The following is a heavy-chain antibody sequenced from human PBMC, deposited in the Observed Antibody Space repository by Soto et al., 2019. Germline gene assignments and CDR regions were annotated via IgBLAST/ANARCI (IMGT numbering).Heavy chain of an antibody. D-gene: IGHD3-3*01. Sequence: GGSLRLSCAASGFTFSSYWMHWVRQAPGKGLVWVSRINSDGSSTSYADSVKGRFTISRDNAKNTMYVQMNSLRAEDTAVYYCASSRFFRXXYWGQGILVTVSS. CDR2: INSDGSST. CDR1: GFTFSSYW. V-gene: IGHV3-74*01. CDR3: ASSRFFRXXY. J-gene: IGHJ4*02.